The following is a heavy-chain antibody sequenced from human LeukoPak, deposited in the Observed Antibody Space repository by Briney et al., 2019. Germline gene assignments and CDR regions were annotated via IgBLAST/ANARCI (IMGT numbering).Heavy chain of an antibody. V-gene: IGHV1-2*02. D-gene: IGHD4-17*01. CDR1: GYTFTGYY. J-gene: IGHJ1*01. Sequence: GSSVNVSCKASGYTFTGYYMHWVRQAPGQGLEWMGWINPNSGGTNYAQKFHRRVTMTRDTSISTAYMELSRLRSDDTAVYYCARGVTKDFQHWGQGTLVTVSS. CDR2: INPNSGGT. CDR3: ARGVTKDFQH.